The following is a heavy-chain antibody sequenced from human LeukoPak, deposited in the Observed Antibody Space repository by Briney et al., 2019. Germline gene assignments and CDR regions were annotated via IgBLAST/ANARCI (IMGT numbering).Heavy chain of an antibody. Sequence: SETQSLTCTVSGGSISSHYWSWIRQPPGKGLEWIGYIYYSGSTNYNPSLKSRVTISVDTSKNQFSLKLSSVTAADTAVYYCARDRRITMVRGVIIYFDYWGQGTLVTVSS. D-gene: IGHD3-10*01. CDR2: IYYSGST. CDR1: GGSISSHY. J-gene: IGHJ4*02. V-gene: IGHV4-59*11. CDR3: ARDRRITMVRGVIIYFDY.